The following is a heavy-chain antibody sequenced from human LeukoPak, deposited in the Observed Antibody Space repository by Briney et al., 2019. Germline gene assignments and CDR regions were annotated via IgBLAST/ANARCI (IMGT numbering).Heavy chain of an antibody. D-gene: IGHD3-3*01. Sequence: ASVKVSCKASGYTFTIYAMHWVRQAPGQRLEWMGWINAGNGNTKYSQKFQGRVTITRDTSASTAYMELSSLRSEDTAVYYCARDGEDDFWSCPRLTYYYGMDVWGQGTTVTVSS. J-gene: IGHJ6*02. CDR1: GYTFTIYA. CDR2: INAGNGNT. V-gene: IGHV1-3*01. CDR3: ARDGEDDFWSCPRLTYYYGMDV.